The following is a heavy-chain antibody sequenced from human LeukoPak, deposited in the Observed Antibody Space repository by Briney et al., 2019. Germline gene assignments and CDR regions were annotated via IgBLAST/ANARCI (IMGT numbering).Heavy chain of an antibody. CDR3: ARTGGYYDSSGYLDY. J-gene: IGHJ4*02. Sequence: GGSLSLSWAASGFTFDDYAMHGFRQAPGKGLEWVSGISWNSGSIGYADSVKGRFTISRDNAKNSLYLQMNSLRAEDTALYYCARTGGYYDSSGYLDYWGQGTLVTVSS. D-gene: IGHD3-22*01. V-gene: IGHV3-9*01. CDR2: ISWNSGSI. CDR1: GFTFDDYA.